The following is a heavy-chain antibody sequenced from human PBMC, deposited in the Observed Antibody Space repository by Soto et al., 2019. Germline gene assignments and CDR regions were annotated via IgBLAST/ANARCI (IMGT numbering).Heavy chain of an antibody. Sequence: GGSLRLSCAASGFTFSSYAMSWVRQAPGKGLEWVSAISGSGGSTYYADSVKGRFTISRDNSKSTLDLQMNSLRAEDTAVYYCAKRRLKSSSWSDYWGQGTLVTVSS. CDR3: AKRRLKSSSWSDY. J-gene: IGHJ4*02. CDR1: GFTFSSYA. V-gene: IGHV3-23*01. CDR2: ISGSGGST. D-gene: IGHD6-13*01.